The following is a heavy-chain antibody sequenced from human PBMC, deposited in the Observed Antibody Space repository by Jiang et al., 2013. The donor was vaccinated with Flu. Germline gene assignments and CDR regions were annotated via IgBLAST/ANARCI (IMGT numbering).Heavy chain of an antibody. Sequence: VQLVESGGGLVQPGGSLRLSCAASGFTFSSYAMSWVRQAPGKGLEWVSVISGSGGSIYYADSVKGRFTISRDNSKNTLYVQMNSLRAEDTAVYYCAKDRLGYTAMATPFDYWGQGTLVTVSS. CDR1: GFTFSSYA. J-gene: IGHJ4*02. CDR3: AKDRLGYTAMATPFDY. D-gene: IGHD5-18*01. V-gene: IGHV3-23*04. CDR2: ISGSGGSI.